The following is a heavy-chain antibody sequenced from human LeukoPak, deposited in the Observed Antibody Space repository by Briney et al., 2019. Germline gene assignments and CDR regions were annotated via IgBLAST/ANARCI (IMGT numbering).Heavy chain of an antibody. V-gene: IGHV4-59*08. J-gene: IGHJ5*02. D-gene: IGHD3-10*01. CDR3: ARGGRITMVRGAINWFDP. CDR2: VYYSGSI. CDR1: GGSISSYY. Sequence: SETLSLTCTVSGGSISSYYWSWIRQPPGKGLEWIGYVYYSGSINYNPSLKSRVAISVDTSKNQFSLKLSSVTAADTAVYYCARGGRITMVRGAINWFDPWGQGTLVTVSS.